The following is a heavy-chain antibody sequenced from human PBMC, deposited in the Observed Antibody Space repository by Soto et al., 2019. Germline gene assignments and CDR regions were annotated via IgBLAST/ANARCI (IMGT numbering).Heavy chain of an antibody. CDR3: ARDRGRDFWSGYSYYCYFDL. Sequence: EVQLVESGGGLVQPGGSLRLSCAASGFTFSSYEMNWVRQAPGKGLEWVSYISSSGSTIYYADSVKGRFTISRDNAKNSLYLQMNSLRAEDTAVYYCARDRGRDFWSGYSYYCYFDLWGRGTLVTVSS. V-gene: IGHV3-48*03. CDR1: GFTFSSYE. J-gene: IGHJ2*01. D-gene: IGHD3-3*01. CDR2: ISSSGSTI.